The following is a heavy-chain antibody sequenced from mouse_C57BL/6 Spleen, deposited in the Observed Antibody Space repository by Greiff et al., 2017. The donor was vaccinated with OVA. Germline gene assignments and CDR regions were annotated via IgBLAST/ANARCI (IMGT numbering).Heavy chain of an antibody. CDR2: IDPSDSYT. D-gene: IGHD2-5*01. CDR1: GYTFTSYW. J-gene: IGHJ2*01. V-gene: IGHV1-50*01. CDR3: ARGSNYGDD. Sequence: VQLQQPGAELVKPGASVKLSCKASGYTFTSYWMQWVKQRPGQGLEWIGEIDPSDSYTNYNQKFKGKATLTVDTSSSTAYMQLSSLTSEDSAVYYCARGSNYGDDWGQGTTLTVSS.